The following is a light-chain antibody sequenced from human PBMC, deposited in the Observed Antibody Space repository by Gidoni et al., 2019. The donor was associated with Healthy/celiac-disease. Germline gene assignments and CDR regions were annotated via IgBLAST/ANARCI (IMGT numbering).Light chain of an antibody. Sequence: IQLTQSPSTLSASVRDRVTITCRASQSISSWVAWYQQKPWKAPKLLIYNASSLESGVPSSFSGSGSGTEFTLTISSLQPDDFATYYCKQYNSYSSSCGQGTKLEIK. J-gene: IGKJ2*04. CDR2: NAS. CDR3: KQYNSYSSS. V-gene: IGKV1-5*03. CDR1: QSISSW.